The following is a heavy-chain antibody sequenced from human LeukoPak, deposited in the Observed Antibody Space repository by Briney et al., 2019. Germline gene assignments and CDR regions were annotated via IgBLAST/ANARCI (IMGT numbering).Heavy chain of an antibody. CDR2: ISGGGST. CDR3: ANSERSNWNYYFDY. D-gene: IGHD1-1*01. Sequence: GGSLRLSCAASGFTFSSYAMTWVRQAPGKGLEWVSTISGGGSTYYADSVKGRFTISRDNSKNTLYLQVNSPRAEDTAVYYCANSERSNWNYYFDYWGQGTLVTVSS. V-gene: IGHV3-23*01. CDR1: GFTFSSYA. J-gene: IGHJ4*02.